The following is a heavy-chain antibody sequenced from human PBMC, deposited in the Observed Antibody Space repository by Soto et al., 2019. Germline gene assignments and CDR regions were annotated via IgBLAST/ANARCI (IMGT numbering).Heavy chain of an antibody. CDR3: SRVHPLGDPDLFDY. Sequence: QVQLQESGPGLVKPSQTLSLTCTVSGGSISSGGYYWTWIRQHPGKGLEWIGYIYYSGSTYYNPSLTRRVTISLDTSKNQFSLKLSSVTAADTSVYYCSRVHPLGDPDLFDYWGQGTLVTVSS. CDR2: IYYSGST. V-gene: IGHV4-31*03. J-gene: IGHJ4*02. CDR1: GGSISSGGYY.